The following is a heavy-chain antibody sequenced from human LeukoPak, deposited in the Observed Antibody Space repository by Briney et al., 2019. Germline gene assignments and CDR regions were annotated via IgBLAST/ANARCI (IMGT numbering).Heavy chain of an antibody. CDR2: ISSSGSTI. J-gene: IGHJ4*02. D-gene: IGHD5-12*01. CDR3: ARVIVATSYYFDY. Sequence: GGSLRLSCAASGFTFSDYYMSWIRQAPGKGLEWVSYISSSGSTIYYADSVKGRFTISRDNAKNSLYLQMNSLRAEDTAVYYCARVIVATSYYFDYWGQGTLVTVSS. V-gene: IGHV3-11*01. CDR1: GFTFSDYY.